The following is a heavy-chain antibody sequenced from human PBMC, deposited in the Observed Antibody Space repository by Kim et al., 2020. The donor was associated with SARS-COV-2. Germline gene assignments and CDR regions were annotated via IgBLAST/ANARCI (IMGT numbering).Heavy chain of an antibody. V-gene: IGHV3-53*05. D-gene: IGHD4-17*01. J-gene: IGHJ4*02. CDR2: T. CDR3: ATFQQYGYFFDY. Sequence: TFYADSVKGRFTISRDNSKNTLYLQMNSLRPDDTAVYYCATFQQYGYFFDYWGQGTLVTVSS.